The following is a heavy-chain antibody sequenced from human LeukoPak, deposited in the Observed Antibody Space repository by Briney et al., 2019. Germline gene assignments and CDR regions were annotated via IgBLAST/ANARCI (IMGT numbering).Heavy chain of an antibody. CDR3: ARGASFQLPPYYDFWSDPYYYYMDV. CDR2: INPNSGGT. CDR1: GYTFTGYY. J-gene: IGHJ6*03. Sequence: ASVKVSCKASGYTFTGYYMHWVRQAPGQGLEWMGWINPNSGGTNYAQKFQGRVTITRDTSIRTAYMELSRLRSDDTAVYYCARGASFQLPPYYDFWSDPYYYYMDVWGKGTTVTVSS. V-gene: IGHV1-2*02. D-gene: IGHD3-3*01.